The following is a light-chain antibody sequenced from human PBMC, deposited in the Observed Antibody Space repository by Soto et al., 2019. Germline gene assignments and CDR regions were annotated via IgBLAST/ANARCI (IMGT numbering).Light chain of an antibody. Sequence: QSALTQPASVSGSPVQSITISCTGTSSDVGSYNLVSWYQQHPGKAPKLMIYEGSKRPSGVSNRFSGSKSGNTASLTISGLQAEDEADYYCCSYAGSYVFGTGTKLTVL. CDR2: EGS. CDR1: SSDVGSYNL. J-gene: IGLJ1*01. CDR3: CSYAGSYV. V-gene: IGLV2-23*01.